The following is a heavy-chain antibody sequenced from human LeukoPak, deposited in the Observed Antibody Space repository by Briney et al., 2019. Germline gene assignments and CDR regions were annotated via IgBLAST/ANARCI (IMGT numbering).Heavy chain of an antibody. CDR3: ARDYYDSSGYENWFDP. CDR1: GYSISNGYF. Sequence: PSETLSLTCTVSGYSISNGYFWGWIRQPPGKGLEWIGSIYYSGSTYYNPSLKSRVTISVDTSKNQFSLKLSSVTAADTAVYYCARDYYDSSGYENWFDPWGQGTLVTVSS. D-gene: IGHD3-22*01. V-gene: IGHV4-38-2*02. J-gene: IGHJ5*02. CDR2: IYYSGST.